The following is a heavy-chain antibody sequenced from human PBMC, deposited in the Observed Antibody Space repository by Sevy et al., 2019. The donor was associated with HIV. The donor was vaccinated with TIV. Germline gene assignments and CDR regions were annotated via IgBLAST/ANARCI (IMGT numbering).Heavy chain of an antibody. CDR2: ISSSSGTI. V-gene: IGHV3-48*01. J-gene: IGHJ5*01. CDR3: ARAGGDCYSKNECWFVS. Sequence: GGSLRLSCAASGFSFSAYSMNWVGQAPGKGLEWVSYISSSSGTIYYADSVKGQFTISRDNAKSSLYLQMNGLRAEDTAVYYCARAGGDCYSKNECWFVSWGQGTLVTVSS. CDR1: GFSFSAYS. D-gene: IGHD2-21*01.